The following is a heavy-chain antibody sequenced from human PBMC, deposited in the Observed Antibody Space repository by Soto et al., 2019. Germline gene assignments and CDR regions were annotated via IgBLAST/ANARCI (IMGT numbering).Heavy chain of an antibody. J-gene: IGHJ3*02. V-gene: IGHV4-31*03. CDR2: IHYSGRT. CDR1: GGSISSGGYY. CDR3: ARMGPNLRDFETAFDM. D-gene: IGHD3-9*01. Sequence: QVQLQESGPGLVKPSQTLSLTCTVSGGSISSGGYYWSWIRQHPGKGLEWIGYIHYSGRTYYNPSLRSRLTISVDTSKNQFSLKLSSVTAADTAVYYCARMGPNLRDFETAFDMWGQGTMVTVSS.